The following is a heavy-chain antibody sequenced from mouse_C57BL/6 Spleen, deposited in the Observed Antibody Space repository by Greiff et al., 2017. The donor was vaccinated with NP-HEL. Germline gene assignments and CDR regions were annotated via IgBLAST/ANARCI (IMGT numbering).Heavy chain of an antibody. V-gene: IGHV1-75*01. Sequence: QVQLKESGPELVKPGASVKISCKASGYTFTDYYINWVKQRPGQGLEWIGWIFPGSGSTYYNEKFKGKATLTVDKSSSTAYMLLSSLTSEDSAVYFCARSPIYYCGSSYAFAYWGQGTLVTVSA. J-gene: IGHJ3*01. CDR1: GYTFTDYY. D-gene: IGHD1-1*01. CDR2: IFPGSGST. CDR3: ARSPIYYCGSSYAFAY.